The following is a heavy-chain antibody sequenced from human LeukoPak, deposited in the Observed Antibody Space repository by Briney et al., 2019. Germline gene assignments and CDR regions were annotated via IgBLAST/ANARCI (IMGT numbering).Heavy chain of an antibody. V-gene: IGHV4-34*01. Sequence: SETLSLTCAVYGGSFSGYYWSWIRQPPGKGLEWIGEINHSGTTNYNPSLKSRVTISVDTSKNQFSLKLSSVTAADTAVYYCARRRLGGWFRIDYWGQGTLVTVSS. D-gene: IGHD6-19*01. J-gene: IGHJ4*02. CDR1: GGSFSGYY. CDR2: INHSGTT. CDR3: ARRRLGGWFRIDY.